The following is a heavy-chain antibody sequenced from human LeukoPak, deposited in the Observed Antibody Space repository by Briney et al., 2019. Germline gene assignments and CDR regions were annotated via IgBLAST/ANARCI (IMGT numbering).Heavy chain of an antibody. CDR1: GFTYTDYS. CDR3: ARVPREYYDILTGYYISAGSDY. V-gene: IGHV3-21*01. CDR2: ISSSSSYI. J-gene: IGHJ4*02. D-gene: IGHD3-9*01. Sequence: GGSLRLSCSASGFTYTDYSMSWVRQAPGKGLEWVSSISSSSSYIYYADSVKGRFTISRDNAKNSLYLQMNSLRAEDTAVYYCARVPREYYDILTGYYISAGSDYWGQGTLVTVSS.